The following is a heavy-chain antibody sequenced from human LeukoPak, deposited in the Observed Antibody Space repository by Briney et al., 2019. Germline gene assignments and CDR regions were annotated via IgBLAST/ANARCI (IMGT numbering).Heavy chain of an antibody. D-gene: IGHD2-2*01. CDR1: GYSFTSYW. CDR3: ARPCSSTSCYDAFDI. J-gene: IGHJ3*02. CDR2: IYPGDSDT. V-gene: IGHV5-51*01. Sequence: GESLKISCKGSGYSFTSYWIGWARQMPGKGLEWMGIIYPGDSDTRYSPSFQGQVTISADKSISTAYLQWSSLKASDTAMYYRARPCSSTSCYDAFDIWGQGTMVTVSS.